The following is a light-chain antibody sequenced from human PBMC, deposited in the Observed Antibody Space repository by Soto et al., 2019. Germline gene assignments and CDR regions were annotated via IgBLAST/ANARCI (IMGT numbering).Light chain of an antibody. V-gene: IGKV3-15*01. J-gene: IGKJ5*01. CDR1: QNVSSN. Sequence: EIVMTQSPATLSVSPGDRATLSCRASQNVSSNLAWYQQKPGQAPRLLIFGASTRATGIPARFSGSGSGTEFTLTISSLQSEDFAVYYCQQYNNWPPSITFGQGTRLEIK. CDR2: GAS. CDR3: QQYNNWPPSIT.